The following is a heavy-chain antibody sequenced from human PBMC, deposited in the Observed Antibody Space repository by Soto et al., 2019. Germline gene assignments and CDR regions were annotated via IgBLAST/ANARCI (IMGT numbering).Heavy chain of an antibody. Sequence: EVQLLESGGGLVQPGGSLRLSCAASGFTFSSYAMSWVRQAPGKGLEWVSGISGSGDSTYYADSVKGRFTISRDNSKNTLYLHMNSLRAEDTAVYYCAKGVPGIAVAGTGYFQHWGQGTLVTVCS. V-gene: IGHV3-23*01. CDR2: ISGSGDST. CDR1: GFTFSSYA. CDR3: AKGVPGIAVAGTGYFQH. J-gene: IGHJ1*01. D-gene: IGHD6-19*01.